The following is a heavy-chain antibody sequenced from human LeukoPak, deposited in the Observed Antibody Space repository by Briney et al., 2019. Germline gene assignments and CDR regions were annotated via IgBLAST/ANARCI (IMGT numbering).Heavy chain of an antibody. V-gene: IGHV3-30*04. J-gene: IGHJ4*02. D-gene: IGHD5-18*01. Sequence: GGSLRLSCAASGFTFSSYAMHWVRQAPGKGLEWVAVISYDGSNKYYADSVKGRFTISRDNSKNTLYLQMNSLRAEDTAVYYCARAGQLWDHFDYWGQGTLVTVSS. CDR2: ISYDGSNK. CDR1: GFTFSSYA. CDR3: ARAGQLWDHFDY.